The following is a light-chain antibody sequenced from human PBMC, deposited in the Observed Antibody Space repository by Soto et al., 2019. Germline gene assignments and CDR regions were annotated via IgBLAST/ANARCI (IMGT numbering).Light chain of an antibody. CDR2: WAS. CDR1: QSVLFTSNNKNY. V-gene: IGKV4-1*01. CDR3: QQYYTLPLT. J-gene: IGKJ4*01. Sequence: DIVMTQSPDSLAVSLGERATINFESSQSVLFTSNNKNYLAWYQQKPGQPPKLLLSWASARESGVPERFSGSGSGTLFTLSISSLQAEDVAVYYCQQYYTLPLTFGGGTKVEIK.